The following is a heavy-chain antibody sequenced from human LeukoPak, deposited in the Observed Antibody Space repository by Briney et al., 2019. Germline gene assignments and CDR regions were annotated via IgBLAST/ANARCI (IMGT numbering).Heavy chain of an antibody. Sequence: GGSLRLSCAASGFTFSSYSMNWVRQAPGKGLEWVSYISSSSSTIYYADSVKGRFTISRDNAKNSLYLQMNSLRAEDTAVYYCAKGLGDFGRTGGFDIWGQGAMVTVSP. CDR2: ISSSSSTI. D-gene: IGHD2-21*02. CDR3: AKGLGDFGRTGGFDI. CDR1: GFTFSSYS. J-gene: IGHJ3*02. V-gene: IGHV3-48*01.